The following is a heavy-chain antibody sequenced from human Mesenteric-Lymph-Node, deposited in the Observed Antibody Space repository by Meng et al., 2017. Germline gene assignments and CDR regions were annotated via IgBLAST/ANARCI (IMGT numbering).Heavy chain of an antibody. CDR3: ARDREAGTFHVSPCAY. V-gene: IGHV3-21*01. CDR2: ISSSSSYI. J-gene: IGHJ4*02. CDR1: GFTFSSYS. Sequence: GESLKISCAASGFTFSSYSMNWVRQAPGKGLEWVSSISSSSSYIYYADSVKGRFTISRDNAKNSLYLQMNSLRAEDTAVYYCARDREAGTFHVSPCAYWGQGTLVTVSS. D-gene: IGHD6-19*01.